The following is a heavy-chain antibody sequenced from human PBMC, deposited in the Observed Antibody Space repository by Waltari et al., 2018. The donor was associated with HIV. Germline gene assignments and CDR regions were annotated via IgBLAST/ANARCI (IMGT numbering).Heavy chain of an antibody. Sequence: LVQSGGGLVQPGGSLRLSCAASGCSFSDYWMHWVRHSPWKGVEWVESMNREGGDATYADYGKGRFTVSRDNAKNTLVLEMSSLRVEDTAVYYCARDDYDFWSGPRRDKNYGMDVWGQGTAVTVSS. CDR3: ARDDYDFWSGPRRDKNYGMDV. J-gene: IGHJ6*02. CDR2: MNREGGDA. V-gene: IGHV3-74*01. D-gene: IGHD3-3*01. CDR1: GCSFSDYW.